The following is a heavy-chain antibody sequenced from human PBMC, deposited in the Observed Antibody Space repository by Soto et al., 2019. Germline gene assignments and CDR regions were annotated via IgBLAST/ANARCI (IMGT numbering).Heavy chain of an antibody. Sequence: SETVSLTCTVSVGSIRNVYWSWIRQAPGKGLEWIGFIFHSGNAKYNPSLKSRVTISVDTSKNQFSLSLDSVTAADTAVYFCARAHAPTLPFDSWGQGTLVTAPQ. CDR1: VGSIRNVY. J-gene: IGHJ4*01. V-gene: IGHV4-59*01. CDR3: ARAHAPTLPFDS. CDR2: IFHSGNA. D-gene: IGHD2-15*01.